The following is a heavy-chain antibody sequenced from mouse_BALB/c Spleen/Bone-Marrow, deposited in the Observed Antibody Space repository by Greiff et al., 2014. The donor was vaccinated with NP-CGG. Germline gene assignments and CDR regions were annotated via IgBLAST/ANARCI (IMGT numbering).Heavy chain of an antibody. CDR2: IYPGDGDT. CDR3: ARGGNYRFDY. D-gene: IGHD2-1*01. V-gene: IGHV1-82*01. J-gene: IGHJ2*01. CDR1: GYAFSSSW. Sequence: VKLQESGPELVKPGASAKISCKASGYAFSSSWMNWVKQRPGQGLEWIGRIYPGDGDTNYNGKFKGKATLTADKSSSTAYMQLSSLTSVDSAVYFCARGGNYRFDYWGQGTALTVSS.